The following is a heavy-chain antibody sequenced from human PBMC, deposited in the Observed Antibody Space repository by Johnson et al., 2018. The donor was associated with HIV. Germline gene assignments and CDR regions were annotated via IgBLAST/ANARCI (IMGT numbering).Heavy chain of an antibody. Sequence: YGMTWVRQAPGKGLEWVSGFTWDGDSTYYADSVKGRFTISRDNSKNTLYLQMDSLRAEDMAVYYCTIPYYYDSGGYQWGQGTMVTVSS. J-gene: IGHJ3*01. V-gene: IGHV3-20*03. CDR3: TIPYYYDSGGYQ. D-gene: IGHD3-22*01. CDR2: FTWDGDST. CDR1: YG.